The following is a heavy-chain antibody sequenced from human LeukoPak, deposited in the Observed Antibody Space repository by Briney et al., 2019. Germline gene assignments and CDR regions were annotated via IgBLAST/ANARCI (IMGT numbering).Heavy chain of an antibody. CDR2: IYYSGST. J-gene: IGHJ6*02. V-gene: IGHV4-39*01. CDR3: ASDPGSGNYGMDV. CDR1: GGSISSSSYY. Sequence: SETLSLTCTVSGGSISSSSYYWGWIRQPPGQGLEWIGSIYYSGSTYYNPSLKSRVTISVDTSKNQFSLKLSSVTAADTAVYYCASDPGSGNYGMDVWGQGTTVTVSS. D-gene: IGHD3-10*01.